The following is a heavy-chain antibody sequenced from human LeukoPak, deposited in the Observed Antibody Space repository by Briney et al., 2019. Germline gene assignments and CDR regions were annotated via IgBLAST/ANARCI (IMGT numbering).Heavy chain of an antibody. CDR3: ARQDYLGGYFQH. CDR1: GGSISSGGYY. J-gene: IGHJ1*01. D-gene: IGHD2/OR15-2a*01. Sequence: SETLSLTCTVSGGSISSGGYYWSWIRQHPGKGLEWIGYIYYSGSTYYNPSLKSRVTISVDTSKNQFSLKLSSVTAADTAVYYCARQDYLGGYFQHWGQGTLVTVSS. V-gene: IGHV4-31*03. CDR2: IYYSGST.